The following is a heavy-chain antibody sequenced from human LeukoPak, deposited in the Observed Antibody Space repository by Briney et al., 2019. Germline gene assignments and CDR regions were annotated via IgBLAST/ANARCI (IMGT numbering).Heavy chain of an antibody. D-gene: IGHD5-24*01. J-gene: IGHJ4*02. CDR1: GFTFSSYG. CDR3: ARDGRDGYKDY. CDR2: IWYDGSNK. V-gene: IGHV3-33*01. Sequence: QAGGSLRLSCAASGFTFSSYGMDWVRQAPGKGLEWVAVIWYDGSNKYYADSVKGRFTISRDNSKNTLYLQMNSLRAEDTAVYYCARDGRDGYKDYWGQGTLVTVSS.